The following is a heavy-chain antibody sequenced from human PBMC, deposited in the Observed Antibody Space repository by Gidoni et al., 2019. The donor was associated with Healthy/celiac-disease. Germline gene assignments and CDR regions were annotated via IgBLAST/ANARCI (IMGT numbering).Heavy chain of an antibody. D-gene: IGHD4-17*01. CDR1: GGTFSSYA. Sequence: QVQLVQSGAEVKKPGSAVKVSCKASGGTFSSYAISWVRQAPGQGLEWMGRIIPILGIANYAQKFQGRVTITADKSTSTAYMELSSLRSEDTAVYYCARVSSRTTVIDYWGQGTLVTVSS. V-gene: IGHV1-69*04. CDR3: ARVSSRTTVIDY. J-gene: IGHJ4*02. CDR2: IIPILGIA.